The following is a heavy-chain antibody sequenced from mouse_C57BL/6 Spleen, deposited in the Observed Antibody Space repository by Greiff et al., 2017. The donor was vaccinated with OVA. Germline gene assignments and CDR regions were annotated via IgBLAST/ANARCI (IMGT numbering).Heavy chain of an antibody. J-gene: IGHJ2*01. D-gene: IGHD1-1*01. V-gene: IGHV1-82*01. CDR1: GYAFSSSW. CDR3: ARTLTTVVATPFDY. Sequence: VKLVESGPELVKPGASVKISCKASGYAFSSSWMNWVKQRPGTGLEWIGRIYPGDGDTNYNGKFKGKATLTADKSSSTAYMQLSSLTSEDSAVYFCARTLTTVVATPFDYWGQGTTLTVSS. CDR2: IYPGDGDT.